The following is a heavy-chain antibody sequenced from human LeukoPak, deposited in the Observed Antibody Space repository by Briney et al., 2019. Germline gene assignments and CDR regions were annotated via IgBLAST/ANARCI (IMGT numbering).Heavy chain of an antibody. D-gene: IGHD3-3*01. Sequence: PSETLSLTCAVYGGSFSGYYWSWIRQPPGKGLEWIGEFNISGSTNYNPSLKSRVTISVDTSKNQFSLKLSSVTAADTAVYYCARVRAIFGVARGYNWFDPWGQGTLVTVSS. CDR3: ARVRAIFGVARGYNWFDP. CDR2: FNISGST. CDR1: GGSFSGYY. V-gene: IGHV4-34*01. J-gene: IGHJ5*02.